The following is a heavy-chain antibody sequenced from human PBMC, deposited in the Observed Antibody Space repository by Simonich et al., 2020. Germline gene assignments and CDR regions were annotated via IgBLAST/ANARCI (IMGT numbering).Heavy chain of an antibody. CDR2: INHSGTT. CDR3: ARCGLVNYDILTGYHNWFDP. CDR1: GGSFSGYY. Sequence: QVQLQQWGAGLLKPSETLSLTCAVYGGSFSGYYWSWPRQPPGKGLEWIGEINHSGTTNYHPTLNSRGTISGDTSKNQFSLKRGSGTAADTAVYYCARCGLVNYDILTGYHNWFDPWGQGTLVTVSS. D-gene: IGHD3-9*01. V-gene: IGHV4-34*01. J-gene: IGHJ5*02.